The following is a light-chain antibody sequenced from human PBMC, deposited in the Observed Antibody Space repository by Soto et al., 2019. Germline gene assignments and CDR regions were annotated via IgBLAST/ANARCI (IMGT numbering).Light chain of an antibody. Sequence: DIQMTQTPSSLSASGGDRATISCRASQSVSRNLNWYQQKPGKAPKLLIFSASGWQSGVPSRFSGGGYGTEFTLTISSLQLEDFATYYCQQSHTKPLTFGGGTKVDIK. CDR1: QSVSRN. J-gene: IGKJ4*01. CDR3: QQSHTKPLT. CDR2: SAS. V-gene: IGKV1-39*01.